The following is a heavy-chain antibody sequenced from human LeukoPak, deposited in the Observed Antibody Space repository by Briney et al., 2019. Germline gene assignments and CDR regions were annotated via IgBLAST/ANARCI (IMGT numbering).Heavy chain of an antibody. CDR2: IYPGDSDT. CDR3: ARVGHCSSTSCPKGYFDY. D-gene: IGHD2-2*01. J-gene: IGHJ4*02. V-gene: IGHV5-51*01. Sequence: GESLKISCKGSGYSFTSNWIGWVRQMPGKGLGWMGIIYPGDSDTRYWPSFQGQVTISADKSISTAYLQWTSLKASDTAMYYCARVGHCSSTSCPKGYFDYCGQGTLVTVSS. CDR1: GYSFTSNW.